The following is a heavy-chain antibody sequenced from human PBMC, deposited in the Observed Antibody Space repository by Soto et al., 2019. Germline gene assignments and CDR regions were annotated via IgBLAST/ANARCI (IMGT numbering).Heavy chain of an antibody. CDR2: IRSTVYGATT. CDR1: GFTFGAYT. Sequence: PGGSLRLSCTASGFTFGAYTLAWVRQAPGKGLEWVGSIRSTVYGATTYYDASVRDRFIISRDDSKSVAYLQMNSLRAEDTALYYCASTRVKGAFDIWGQGTMVTVSS. CDR3: ASTRVKGAFDI. V-gene: IGHV3-49*04. J-gene: IGHJ3*02.